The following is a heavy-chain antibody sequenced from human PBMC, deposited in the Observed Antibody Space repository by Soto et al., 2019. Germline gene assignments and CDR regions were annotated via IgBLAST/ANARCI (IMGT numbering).Heavy chain of an antibody. CDR2: IYYSGST. J-gene: IGHJ6*02. D-gene: IGHD6-19*01. CDR3: ARGGAVAGPRAMLAYYYGMDV. Sequence: QVQLQESGPGLVKPSETLSLTCTVSGGSISSYYWSWIRQPPGKGLEWIGYIYYSGSTNYNPSLKSRVTISVDTSKNQFSLKLSSVTAADTAVYYCARGGAVAGPRAMLAYYYGMDVWGQGTTVTVSS. CDR1: GGSISSYY. V-gene: IGHV4-59*01.